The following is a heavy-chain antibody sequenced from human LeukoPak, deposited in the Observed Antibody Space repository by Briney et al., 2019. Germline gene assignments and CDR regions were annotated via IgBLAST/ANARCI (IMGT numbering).Heavy chain of an antibody. D-gene: IGHD3-16*01. CDR2: ISWNSGKI. V-gene: IGHV3-9*01. CDR1: GFTFDHYG. Sequence: GGSLRLSCAASGFTFDHYGMHWVRQAPGKGLEWVSGISWNSGKIDYADSVKGRFTISRDNAKNSLYLQMNSLRAEDTASYYCVKDNWGTGGGFFDYWGQGNLVTVSS. CDR3: VKDNWGTGGGFFDY. J-gene: IGHJ4*02.